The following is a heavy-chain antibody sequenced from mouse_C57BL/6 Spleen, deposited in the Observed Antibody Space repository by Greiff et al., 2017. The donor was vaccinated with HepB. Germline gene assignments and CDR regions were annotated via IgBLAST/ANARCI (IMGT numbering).Heavy chain of an antibody. CDR2: ISYDGSN. CDR1: GYSITSGYY. V-gene: IGHV3-6*01. D-gene: IGHD1-1*01. Sequence: DVQLQESGPGLVKPSQSLSLTCSVTGYSITSGYYWNWIRQSPGNKLEWMGCISYDGSNNYNPSLKNRITITRDTSKNQFFLKLNAVTTEDTATYYCARDYGSSYVYDMDYWGQGTSVTVSS. CDR3: ARDYGSSYVYDMDY. J-gene: IGHJ4*01.